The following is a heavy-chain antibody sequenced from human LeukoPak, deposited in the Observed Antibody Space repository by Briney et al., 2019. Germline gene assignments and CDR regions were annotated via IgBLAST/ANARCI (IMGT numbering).Heavy chain of an antibody. J-gene: IGHJ6*02. CDR3: AREGRYYYYGMDV. CDR2: IYYSGST. CDR1: GGSISSGDYY. V-gene: IGHV4-30-4*01. Sequence: SETLSLTCTVSGGSISSGDYYWSWIRQPPGKGLEWIGYIYYSGSTYYNPSLKSRVTMSVDTSKNQFSLKLSSVTAADTAVYYCAREGRYYYYGMDVWGQGTTVTVSS.